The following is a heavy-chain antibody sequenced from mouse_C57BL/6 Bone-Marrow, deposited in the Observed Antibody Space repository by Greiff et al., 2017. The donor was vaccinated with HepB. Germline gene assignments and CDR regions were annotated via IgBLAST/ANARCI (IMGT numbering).Heavy chain of an antibody. V-gene: IGHV1-55*01. D-gene: IGHD1-1*01. J-gene: IGHJ1*03. CDR1: GYTFTSYW. Sequence: QVQLQQPGAELVKPGASVKMSCKASGYTFTSYWITWVKQRPGQGLEWIGDIYPGSGSTNYNEKFKSKATLTVDTSSSTAYMQLSSLTSEDSAVYYCARWSAYYGSTFDVWGTGTTVTVSS. CDR2: IYPGSGST. CDR3: ARWSAYYGSTFDV.